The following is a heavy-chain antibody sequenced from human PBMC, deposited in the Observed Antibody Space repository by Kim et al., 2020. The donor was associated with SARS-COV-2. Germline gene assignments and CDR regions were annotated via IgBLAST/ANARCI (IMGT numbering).Heavy chain of an antibody. Sequence: DYAQTVQARVTITADESTGPAYMELSSLRSEDTAVYYCARSEHRGGMDVWGQGTTVTVSS. J-gene: IGHJ6*02. V-gene: IGHV1-69*01. CDR3: ARSEHRGGMDV. D-gene: IGHD2-21*01.